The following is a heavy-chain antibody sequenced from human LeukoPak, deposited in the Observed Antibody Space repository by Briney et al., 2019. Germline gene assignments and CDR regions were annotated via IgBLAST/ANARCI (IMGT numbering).Heavy chain of an antibody. CDR2: INHSGST. V-gene: IGHV4-38-2*02. J-gene: IGHJ4*02. CDR1: GYSISSGYY. D-gene: IGHD6-19*01. CDR3: ACSARGPRAFDY. Sequence: SETLSLTCTVSGYSISSGYYWGWIRQPPGKGLEWIGEINHSGSTNYNPSLKSRVTISVDTSKNQFSLKLSSVTAADTAVYYRACSARGPRAFDYWSQGTLVTVSS.